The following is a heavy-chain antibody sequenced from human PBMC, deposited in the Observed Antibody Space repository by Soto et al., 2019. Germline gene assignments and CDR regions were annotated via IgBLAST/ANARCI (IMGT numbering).Heavy chain of an antibody. CDR1: GASISSGGYY. Sequence: PSETLSLTCTVSGASISSGGYYWSWIRQHPGKGLEWIGYIYYSGSTYYNPSLKSRVTISVDTSKNQFSLKLSSVTAADTAVYYCARWPMGRGSYSFDYWGQGTLVTVSS. CDR2: IYYSGST. J-gene: IGHJ4*02. CDR3: ARWPMGRGSYSFDY. V-gene: IGHV4-31*03. D-gene: IGHD3-10*01.